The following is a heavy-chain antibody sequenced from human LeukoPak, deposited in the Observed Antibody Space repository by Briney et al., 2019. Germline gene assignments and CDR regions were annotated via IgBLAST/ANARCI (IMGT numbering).Heavy chain of an antibody. J-gene: IGHJ5*02. CDR2: MHYSGNT. Sequence: PSETLSLTCTVSGGSISSFYWSWIRQPPGKALEWIAYMHYSGNTNYNPSLKSRVTISIDTSKNQFSLKLSSVTAVDTAVYYCARDWGGSGFNWFDPWGQGTLVTVSS. CDR3: ARDWGGSGFNWFDP. D-gene: IGHD6-19*01. V-gene: IGHV4-59*01. CDR1: GGSISSFY.